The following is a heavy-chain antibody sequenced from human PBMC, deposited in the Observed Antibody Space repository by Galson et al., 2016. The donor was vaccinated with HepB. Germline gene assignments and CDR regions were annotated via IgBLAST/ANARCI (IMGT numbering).Heavy chain of an antibody. J-gene: IGHJ5*02. D-gene: IGHD6-19*01. CDR2: ISSSGTTI. CDR3: ARARYSSGLYNWFDP. Sequence: SLRLSCAASGFTFSNHAMSWVRQAPGKGLEWLSYISSSGTTIYYADSVKGRFTISRDNAKNSLYLQMNSLRDEDTAVYYCARARYSSGLYNWFDPWGQGTLVTVSS. V-gene: IGHV3-48*02. CDR1: GFTFSNHA.